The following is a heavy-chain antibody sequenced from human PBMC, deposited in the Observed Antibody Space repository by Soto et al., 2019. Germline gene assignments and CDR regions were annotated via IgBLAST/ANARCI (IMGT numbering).Heavy chain of an antibody. V-gene: IGHV1-2*02. CDR2: INAHSGGT. J-gene: IGHJ5*02. D-gene: IGHD6-6*01. Sequence: ASVKVSCKASGFSFTGYYIHWLRQAPGQGLEWMGWINAHSGGTEYAQKFQGRVTLTRDTSISTAYMTLSSLRSDDAAIYYCAKDLTRQLAYWLDPWGQGTQVTVSS. CDR3: AKDLTRQLAYWLDP. CDR1: GFSFTGYY.